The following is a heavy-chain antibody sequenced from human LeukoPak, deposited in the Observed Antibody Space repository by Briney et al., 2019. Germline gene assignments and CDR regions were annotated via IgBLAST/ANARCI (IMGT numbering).Heavy chain of an antibody. CDR2: IYYSGST. CDR3: ARALGYCSGGSCYPIDAFDI. Sequence: SETLSLTCTVSGGSISSYYWSWIRQPPGKGLEWVGYIYYSGSTNYNPSLKSRVTISVDTSKNQFSLKLSSVTAADTAVYYCARALGYCSGGSCYPIDAFDIWGQGTMVTVSS. V-gene: IGHV4-59*01. D-gene: IGHD2-15*01. J-gene: IGHJ3*02. CDR1: GGSISSYY.